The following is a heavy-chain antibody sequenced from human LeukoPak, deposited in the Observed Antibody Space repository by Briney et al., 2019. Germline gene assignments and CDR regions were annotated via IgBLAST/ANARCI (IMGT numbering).Heavy chain of an antibody. CDR2: IYTSGST. D-gene: IGHD5-12*01. V-gene: IGHV4-4*07. Sequence: SETLSLTCTVSGCSISSYYWSWIRQPAGKGLEWIGCIYTSGSTNYNPSLKSRVTISVDTSKNHFSLKLSSVTAADTAEYYCARDLTPSQWLRFGWLDPWGQGTLVTVSS. J-gene: IGHJ5*02. CDR1: GCSISSYY. CDR3: ARDLTPSQWLRFGWLDP.